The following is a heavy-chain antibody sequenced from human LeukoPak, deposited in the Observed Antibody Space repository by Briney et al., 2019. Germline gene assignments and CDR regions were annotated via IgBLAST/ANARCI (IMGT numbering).Heavy chain of an antibody. CDR2: IYNGGII. CDR1: Y. D-gene: IGHD3-22*01. J-gene: IGHJ4*02. Sequence: YWSWIRQPAGKGLEWIGRIYNGGIITYNPSLKSRVTMSIDTSNNQFSLRLRFVTAADTAVYYCARGLYLGYYDSSGYNDYWGQGTLVTVSS. V-gene: IGHV4-4*07. CDR3: ARGLYLGYYDSSGYNDY.